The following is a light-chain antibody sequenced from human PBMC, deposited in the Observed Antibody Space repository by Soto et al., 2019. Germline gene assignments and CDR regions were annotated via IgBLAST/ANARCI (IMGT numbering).Light chain of an antibody. J-gene: IGLJ2*01. V-gene: IGLV2-8*01. CDR3: SSYAGTYVV. CDR1: SSDVGGYNY. CDR2: EVS. Sequence: QSVLTQPPSASGSPGQSVTISCTGTSSDVGGYNYVSWHQQHPGKAPKLMIYEVSKRPSGVPDRFSGSKSGNTASLTVSGLQAEDEADYYCSSYAGTYVVFGGGTKLTVL.